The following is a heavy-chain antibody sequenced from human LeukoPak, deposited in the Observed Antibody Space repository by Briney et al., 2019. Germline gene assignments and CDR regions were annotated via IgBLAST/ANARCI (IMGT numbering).Heavy chain of an antibody. CDR2: IYYSGST. D-gene: IGHD6-13*01. CDR1: GGSISSYF. Sequence: SETLSLTCTVSGGSISSYFWSWIRQPPGKGLEWIGYIYYSGSTNYNRSLKSRVTISVDTSKNQLSLKLSSVTAADTAVYYCARHVYSSSWYEDAFDIWGQGTMVTVPS. CDR3: ARHVYSSSWYEDAFDI. V-gene: IGHV4-59*08. J-gene: IGHJ3*02.